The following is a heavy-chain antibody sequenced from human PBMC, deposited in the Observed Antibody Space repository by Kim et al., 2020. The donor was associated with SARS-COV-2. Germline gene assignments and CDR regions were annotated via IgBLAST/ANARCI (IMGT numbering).Heavy chain of an antibody. CDR1: GFTFSSYG. J-gene: IGHJ4*02. Sequence: GGSLRLSCAASGFTFSSYGMHWVRQAPGKGLEWVAVIWYDGSNKYYADSVKGRFTISRDNSKNTLYLQMNSLRAEDTAVYYCAPGYCSGGSCYSLVYWGQGTLSPSPQ. CDR3: APGYCSGGSCYSLVY. V-gene: IGHV3-33*01. D-gene: IGHD2-15*01. CDR2: IWYDGSNK.